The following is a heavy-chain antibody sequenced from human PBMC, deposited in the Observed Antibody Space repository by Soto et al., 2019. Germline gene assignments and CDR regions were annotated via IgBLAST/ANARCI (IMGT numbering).Heavy chain of an antibody. J-gene: IGHJ5*02. D-gene: IGHD3-9*01. CDR1: GGTFSSYT. Sequence: QVQLVQSGAEVKKPGSSVKVSCKASGGTFSSYTISWVRQAPGQGLEWMGRIIPILGIANYAQKFQGRVTITADKSTSTAYMELSSLRSEDTAVYYCARAPFLGDTLTGGDWFDPWGQGTLVTVSS. CDR2: IIPILGIA. CDR3: ARAPFLGDTLTGGDWFDP. V-gene: IGHV1-69*02.